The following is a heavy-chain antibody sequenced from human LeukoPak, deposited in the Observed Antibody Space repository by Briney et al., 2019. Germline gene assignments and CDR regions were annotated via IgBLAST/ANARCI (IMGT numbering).Heavy chain of an antibody. D-gene: IGHD3-3*01. CDR2: ISYSGAT. V-gene: IGHV4-59*08. Sequence: ASETLSLTCTVSGSSINSYFWNWIRQAPGKGLEWIGDISYSGATIYSPSLKSRVTISVDTSKNQVALELTSLTGANTATYYCARGIFGMVNNRPHSPYYFDFWGQGTPVIVSS. CDR3: ARGIFGMVNNRPHSPYYFDF. J-gene: IGHJ4*02. CDR1: GSSINSYF.